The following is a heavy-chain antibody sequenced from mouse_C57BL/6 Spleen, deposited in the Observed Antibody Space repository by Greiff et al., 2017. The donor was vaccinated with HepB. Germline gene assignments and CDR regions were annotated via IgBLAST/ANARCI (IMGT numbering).Heavy chain of an antibody. Sequence: VQLQQPGAELVRPGSSVKLSCKASGYTFTSYWMDWVKQRPGQGLEWIGNIYPSDSETHYNQKFKDKATLTVDKSSSTAYMQLSSLTSEDSAVYYCARRAGYYDLAWFAYWGQGTLVTVSA. V-gene: IGHV1-61*01. J-gene: IGHJ3*01. CDR3: ARRAGYYDLAWFAY. CDR1: GYTFTSYW. D-gene: IGHD2-4*01. CDR2: IYPSDSET.